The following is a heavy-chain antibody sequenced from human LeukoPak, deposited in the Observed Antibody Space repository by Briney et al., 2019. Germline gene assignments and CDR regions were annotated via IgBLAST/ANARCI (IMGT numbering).Heavy chain of an antibody. J-gene: IGHJ4*02. V-gene: IGHV3-48*01. D-gene: IGHD7-27*01. CDR2: IDKTSSNI. Sequence: QPGGSLRLSCAASGFIFTDYSINWVRQAPGKGLEWISYIDKTSSNIYYAYSVKGRFTISRDNAKNSLYLQMNSLGADDTAVYYCATESYWGSSAKGFDYWGQGTLVTVSS. CDR3: ATESYWGSSAKGFDY. CDR1: GFIFTDYS.